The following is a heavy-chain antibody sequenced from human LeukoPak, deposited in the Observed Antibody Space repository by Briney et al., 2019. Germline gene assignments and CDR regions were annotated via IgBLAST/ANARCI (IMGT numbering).Heavy chain of an antibody. J-gene: IGHJ5*02. V-gene: IGHV1-69*13. CDR3: ARGTIAAAGPLVHWFDP. CDR1: GGTFSSYA. Sequence: SVKVSCKASGGTFSSYAISWVRQAPGQGLEWKGGIIPIFGTANYAQKFQGRVTITADESTSTAYMELSSLRSEDTAVYYCARGTIAAAGPLVHWFDPWGQGTLVTVSS. CDR2: IIPIFGTA. D-gene: IGHD6-13*01.